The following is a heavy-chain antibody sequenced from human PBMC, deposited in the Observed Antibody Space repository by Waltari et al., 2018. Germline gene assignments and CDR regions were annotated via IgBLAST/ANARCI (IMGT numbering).Heavy chain of an antibody. D-gene: IGHD1-20*01. CDR1: GYTFTGYY. Sequence: QVQLVQSGAEVKKPGASVKVSCKASGYTFTGYYMHWVRQAPGQGLEWMGWINPNSGGTNYAQKFQGRVTMTRDTSISTAYMELSRLRSDDTAVYYCARASIGITGTTEADAFDIWGQGTMVTVSS. J-gene: IGHJ3*02. CDR2: INPNSGGT. CDR3: ARASIGITGTTEADAFDI. V-gene: IGHV1-2*02.